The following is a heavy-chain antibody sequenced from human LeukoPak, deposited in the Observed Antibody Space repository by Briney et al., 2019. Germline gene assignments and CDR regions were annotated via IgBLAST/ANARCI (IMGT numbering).Heavy chain of an antibody. D-gene: IGHD2-21*01. CDR2: MSYSGNT. CDR1: GDSISSTGYY. CDR3: ARHIAYSSMKV. V-gene: IGHV4-39*01. J-gene: IGHJ6*03. Sequence: PSETLSLTCTVSGDSISSTGYYWGWIRQPPGKGLEWIGHMSYSGNTFYSPSLKSRVTISVDTSKNHFSLKLTSVTAADMSIYYCARHIAYSSMKVRGEGTTVTVS.